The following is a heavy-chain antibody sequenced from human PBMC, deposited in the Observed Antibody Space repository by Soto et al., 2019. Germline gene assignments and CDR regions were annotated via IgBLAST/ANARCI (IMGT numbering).Heavy chain of an antibody. CDR1: GFTFGSYA. J-gene: IGHJ6*03. D-gene: IGHD2-2*01. CDR2: LGGNGFTT. V-gene: IGHV3-23*01. CDR3: AKAPRPSLTFCDYMDV. Sequence: EVQLLESGGGLVQPGGSLRLSCVVSGFTFGSYAMSWVRQAPEKGPEWVAILGGNGFTTYDSDSVKGRFTSSGDKSKSRLCLQMNILIGGATGGYYGAKAPRPSLTFCDYMDVWGRGTSVTVSS.